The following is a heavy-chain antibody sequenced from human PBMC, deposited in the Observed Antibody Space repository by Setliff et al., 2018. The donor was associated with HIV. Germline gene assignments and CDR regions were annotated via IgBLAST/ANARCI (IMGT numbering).Heavy chain of an antibody. D-gene: IGHD5-12*01. Sequence: SETLSLTCAVSGYSISSYYWSWIRQPPGKGLEWIGTIYYSGSTYYKPSLKSRGTISVDTSKNQFYLKLNSVTAADSAVYYCTLTSRLDGYFDPWGQGTLVTVSS. CDR2: IYYSGST. V-gene: IGHV4-59*01. CDR3: TLTSRLDGYFDP. CDR1: GYSISSYY. J-gene: IGHJ5*02.